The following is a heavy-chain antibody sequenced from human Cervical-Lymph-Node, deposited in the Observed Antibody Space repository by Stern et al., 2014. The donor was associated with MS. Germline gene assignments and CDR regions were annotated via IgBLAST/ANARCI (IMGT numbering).Heavy chain of an antibody. CDR3: ATLYDSSGNYGMEV. J-gene: IGHJ6*02. CDR1: GYTFIRDY. V-gene: IGHV1-46*01. Sequence: QVQLVQSGAQVKKPGASVKVSCKGSGYTFIRDYIHWVRQAPGQGLEWMGIVNANGGSARYAQKFQGRVTMASDTSTSTVSMELSSLRSEDTAVYYCATLYDSSGNYGMEVWGQGTTVIVS. CDR2: VNANGGSA. D-gene: IGHD5/OR15-5a*01.